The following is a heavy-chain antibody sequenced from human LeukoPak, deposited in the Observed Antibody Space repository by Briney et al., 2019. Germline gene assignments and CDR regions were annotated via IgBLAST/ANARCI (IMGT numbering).Heavy chain of an antibody. CDR2: ISSSSSYT. J-gene: IGHJ6*02. D-gene: IGHD3-10*01. Sequence: GGSLRLSCAASGFTFSDYYMSWIRQAPGKGLEWVSYISSSSSYTNYADSVKGRFTISRDNAKNSLYLQMNSLRAEDTAVYYCAREPSPRGRIQSYGSGSHGPNGMDVWGQGTTVTVSS. CDR3: AREPSPRGRIQSYGSGSHGPNGMDV. V-gene: IGHV3-11*05. CDR1: GFTFSDYY.